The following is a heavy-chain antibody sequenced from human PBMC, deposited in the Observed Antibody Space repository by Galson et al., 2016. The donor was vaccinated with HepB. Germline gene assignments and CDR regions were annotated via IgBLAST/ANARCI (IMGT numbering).Heavy chain of an antibody. CDR3: GKWDWNDPAD. V-gene: IGHV3-30*03. J-gene: IGHJ4*02. Sequence: SLRLSCAASGFTFTSYSMNWVRQVPGKGPEWLAIITYHGRNQFYADSVKGRFTISRDDSRNSVYLQMDSLREEDTAVYYCGKWDWNDPADWGQGTLVSVSS. CDR1: GFTFTSYS. D-gene: IGHD1-1*01. CDR2: ITYHGRNQ.